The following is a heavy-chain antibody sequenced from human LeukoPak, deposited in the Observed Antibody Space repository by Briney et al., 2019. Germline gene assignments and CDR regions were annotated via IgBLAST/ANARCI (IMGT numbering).Heavy chain of an antibody. V-gene: IGHV1-2*02. CDR2: INPNSGGT. Sequence: GASVKVSCKASGYTFTGYYMHWVRQAPGQGLEWMGWINPNSGGTNYAQKFQGRVTMTRDTSISTAYMELSRLRSDDTSVYYCARARSRSSTYYLGYWGQGTLVVVSS. J-gene: IGHJ4*02. CDR3: ARARSRSSTYYLGY. CDR1: GYTFTGYY. D-gene: IGHD6-13*01.